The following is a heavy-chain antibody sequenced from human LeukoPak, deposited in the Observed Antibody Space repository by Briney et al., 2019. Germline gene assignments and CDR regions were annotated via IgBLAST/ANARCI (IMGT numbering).Heavy chain of an antibody. CDR3: ARDPDAYYYYMDV. CDR1: GFTFSSYW. CDR2: IKQDGSEK. V-gene: IGHV3-7*01. J-gene: IGHJ6*03. D-gene: IGHD1-14*01. Sequence: PGGSLRLSCAASGFTFSSYWMSWVRQAPGKGLEWVANIKQDGSEKYYVDSVKGRFTISRDNAKNSLYLQMNSLRAEDTAVYYCARDPDAYYYYMDVWGKGTTVTVSS.